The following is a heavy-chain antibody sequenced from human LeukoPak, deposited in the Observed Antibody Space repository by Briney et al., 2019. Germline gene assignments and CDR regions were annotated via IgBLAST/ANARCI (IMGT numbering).Heavy chain of an antibody. J-gene: IGHJ6*02. Sequence: TPSETLSLTCTVSGGSISSSSYYWGWIRQPPGKGLEWIGSIYYSGSTYYNPSLKSRVTISVDTSKNQFSLKLSSVTAADTAVYYCARDSGSFYYYYGMDVWGQGTTVTVSS. D-gene: IGHD1-26*01. CDR3: ARDSGSFYYYYGMDV. CDR2: IYYSGST. V-gene: IGHV4-39*01. CDR1: GGSISSSSYY.